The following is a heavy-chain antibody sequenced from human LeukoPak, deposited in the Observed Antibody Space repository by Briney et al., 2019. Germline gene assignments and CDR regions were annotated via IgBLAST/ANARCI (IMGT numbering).Heavy chain of an antibody. V-gene: IGHV3-48*03. CDR2: ISGSGSII. J-gene: IGHJ4*02. Sequence: GGSLRLSCAASGFTFSSYEMNWFRQAPGKGLEWVSYISGSGSIIDYAVSVKGRFTISRDNTKNSLYLQMNSLRAEDTATYFCARDAVISTEVLLTAWDYFDCWGQGTRVPVSS. D-gene: IGHD4-11*01. CDR1: GFTFSSYE. CDR3: ARDAVISTEVLLTAWDYFDC.